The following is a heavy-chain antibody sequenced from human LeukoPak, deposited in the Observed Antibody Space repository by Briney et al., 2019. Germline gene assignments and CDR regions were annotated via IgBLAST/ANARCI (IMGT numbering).Heavy chain of an antibody. Sequence: SETLSLTCAVSGGSITSGPYSWSWIRQPPGKGLEWIGFIYYSGSTYYNPSLKGRVTISVDRSKNQFSLRLSSVTAADTAVYYCARVRGYLSSYYFDYWGQGTLVTVSS. D-gene: IGHD5-12*01. CDR1: GGSITSGPYS. J-gene: IGHJ4*02. V-gene: IGHV4-30-2*01. CDR2: IYYSGST. CDR3: ARVRGYLSSYYFDY.